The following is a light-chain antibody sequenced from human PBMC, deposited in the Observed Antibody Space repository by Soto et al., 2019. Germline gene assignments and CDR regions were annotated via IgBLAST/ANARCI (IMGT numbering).Light chain of an antibody. CDR1: QSVGTN. Sequence: EIVMTQSPVTLSVSPGERAALSCRASQSVGTNLAWYQLKPGQAPRLLIYGASSRATGIPDRFSGSGSGTEFSLTISRLEPEDFAVYYCHQYGISPFGGGTKVDIK. CDR2: GAS. J-gene: IGKJ4*01. V-gene: IGKV3-20*01. CDR3: HQYGISP.